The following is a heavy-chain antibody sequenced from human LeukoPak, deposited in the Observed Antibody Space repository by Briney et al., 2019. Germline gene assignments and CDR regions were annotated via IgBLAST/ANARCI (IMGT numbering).Heavy chain of an antibody. V-gene: IGHV4-34*01. CDR1: GGSFSGYY. CDR2: INHSGST. J-gene: IGHJ4*02. Sequence: SETLSLTCAVYGGSFSGYYWGWIRQPPGKGLEWIGEINHSGSTNYNPSLKSRVTISVDTSKNQFSLKLSSVTAADTAVYYCAGPLATFDYWGQGTLVTVSS. CDR3: AGPLATFDY.